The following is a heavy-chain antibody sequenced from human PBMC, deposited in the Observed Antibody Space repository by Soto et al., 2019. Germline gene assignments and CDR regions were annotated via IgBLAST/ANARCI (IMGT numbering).Heavy chain of an antibody. V-gene: IGHV3-74*01. Sequence: LRLSSAVAGYTFGNHWMHWVSQAPGKGLEWVSRMNSDGGIINYADSVKGRFTVSRDNAKNTLYLQINSLRVEDTALHYCATAEVDYWGPGTLVTV. CDR2: MNSDGGII. CDR1: GYTFGNHW. CDR3: ATAEVDY. J-gene: IGHJ4*02.